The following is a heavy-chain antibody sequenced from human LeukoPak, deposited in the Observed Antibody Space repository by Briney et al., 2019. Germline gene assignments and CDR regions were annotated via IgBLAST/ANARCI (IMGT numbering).Heavy chain of an antibody. J-gene: IGHJ4*02. CDR3: ARDNIVVVAATKAYYFDY. D-gene: IGHD2-15*01. Sequence: SETLSLTCTVSGYSISSGYYWGWIRQPPGKGLEWIGSIYHSGSTYYNPSLKSRATISVDTSKNQFSLNLSSVTAADTAVYYCARDNIVVVAATKAYYFDYWGQGTLVTVSS. V-gene: IGHV4-38-2*02. CDR2: IYHSGST. CDR1: GYSISSGYY.